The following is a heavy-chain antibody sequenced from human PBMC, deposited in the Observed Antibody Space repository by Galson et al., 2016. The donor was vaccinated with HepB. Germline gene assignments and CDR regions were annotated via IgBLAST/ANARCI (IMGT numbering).Heavy chain of an antibody. CDR3: ASDPFYFGFRITGHDAFHI. CDR1: GFTISPYW. Sequence: CAASGFTISPYWMSWVRQAPGKGLEWVANIKQDGSRNYYVDSVKGRFTISRDNVKSSLYLAMSSLRVEVSAVYYCASDPFYFGFRITGHDAFHIWGQGTMVTVSS. D-gene: IGHD1-14*01. V-gene: IGHV3-7*01. J-gene: IGHJ3*02. CDR2: IKQDGSRN.